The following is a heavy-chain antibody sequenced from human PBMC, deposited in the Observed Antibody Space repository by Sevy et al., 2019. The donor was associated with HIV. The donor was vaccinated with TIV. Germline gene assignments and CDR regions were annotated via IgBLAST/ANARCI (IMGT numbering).Heavy chain of an antibody. D-gene: IGHD6-6*01. J-gene: IGHJ5*02. CDR3: ARELPFATSSA. CDR2: IYASGST. V-gene: IGHV4-4*07. CDR1: GGSTNSYY. Sequence: SETLSLTCSVSGGSTNSYYWSWIRQPAGKGLEWIGRIYASGSTAYNPSLQSRVTISIDKSKNQFSLSLTSLTAADTGVYYCARELPFATSSAWGQGTRVTVSS.